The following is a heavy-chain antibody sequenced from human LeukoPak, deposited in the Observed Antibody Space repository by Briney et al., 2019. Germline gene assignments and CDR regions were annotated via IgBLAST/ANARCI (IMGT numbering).Heavy chain of an antibody. Sequence: GGSLRLSCAASGFTFSSYSMNWVRQAPGKGLEWVSSISSSSSYIYYADSVKGRFTISRDNAKNSLYLQMNSLRAADTAVYYCARRIAAAGNNWFDPWGQGTLVTVSS. J-gene: IGHJ5*02. D-gene: IGHD6-13*01. V-gene: IGHV3-21*01. CDR2: ISSSSSYI. CDR1: GFTFSSYS. CDR3: ARRIAAAGNNWFDP.